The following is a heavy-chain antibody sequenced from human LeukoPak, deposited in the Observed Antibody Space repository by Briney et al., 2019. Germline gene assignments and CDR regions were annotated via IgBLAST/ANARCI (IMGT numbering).Heavy chain of an antibody. V-gene: IGHV3-23*01. CDR1: GFTFSSYA. J-gene: IGHJ4*02. D-gene: IGHD6-19*01. CDR3: AKWRDSSGWYYFDY. CDR2: ISGSGGST. Sequence: QPGASLRLSCAASGFTFSSYAMSWVRQAPGKGLEWVSAISGSGGSTYYADSVKGRFTISRDNSKNTLYLQMNSLRAEDTAVYYCAKWRDSSGWYYFDYRGQGTLVTVSS.